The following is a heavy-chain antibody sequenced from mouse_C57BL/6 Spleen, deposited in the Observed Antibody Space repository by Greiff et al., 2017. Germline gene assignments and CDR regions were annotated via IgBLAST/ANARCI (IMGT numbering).Heavy chain of an antibody. CDR3: ARYTAYGNPAWFAY. J-gene: IGHJ3*01. Sequence: EVMLVESGGGLVQPGGSLSLSCAASGFTFTDYYMSWVRQPPGKALEWLGFIRNKANGYTTEYSASVKGRFTISRDNSQSILYLQMNALRAEDSATYYCARYTAYGNPAWFAYWGQGTLSLSLQ. CDR1: GFTFTDYY. V-gene: IGHV7-3*01. CDR2: IRNKANGYTT. D-gene: IGHD2-1*01.